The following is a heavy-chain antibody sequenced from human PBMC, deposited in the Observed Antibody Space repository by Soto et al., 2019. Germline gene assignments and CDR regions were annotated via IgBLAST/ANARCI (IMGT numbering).Heavy chain of an antibody. CDR2: IYYSGST. CDR3: ASPKIAFYNWFDP. D-gene: IGHD3-3*02. V-gene: IGHV4-39*01. J-gene: IGHJ5*02. Sequence: SETLSLTCTVSGGSISSSSYYWGWIRQPPGKGLEWIGSIYYSGSTYYNPSLKSRVTISVDTSKNQFSLKLSSVTAADTAVYYCASPKIAFYNWFDPLGQGTLVTV. CDR1: GGSISSSSYY.